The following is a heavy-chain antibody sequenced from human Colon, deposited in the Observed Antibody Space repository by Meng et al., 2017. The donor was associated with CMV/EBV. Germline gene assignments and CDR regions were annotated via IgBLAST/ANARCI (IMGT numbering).Heavy chain of an antibody. CDR3: ARGNTGGDYYFYGMDL. V-gene: IGHV3-30*04. CDR1: GFRFGSFG. CDR2: MSYDGRNK. Sequence: GESLKISCAASGFRFGSFGMHWVRQAPGKGLEWVTMMSYDGRNKYYADSVMGRLTISRDNINNVVSLHMTSLRGDDAGVYYCARGNTGGDYYFYGMDLWGQGTTVTVSS. J-gene: IGHJ6*02. D-gene: IGHD3-10*01.